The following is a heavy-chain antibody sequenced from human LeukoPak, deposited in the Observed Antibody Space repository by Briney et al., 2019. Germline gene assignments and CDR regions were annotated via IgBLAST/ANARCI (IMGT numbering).Heavy chain of an antibody. Sequence: GGSLRLSCTASGFTFGDYAMSWFRQAPGKGLEWVGFIRSKAYGGTTEYAASVEGRFTISRDDSKSIAYLQMNSLKTEDTAVYYCTRVGSQGGYCSSTSCYKYYFDYWGQGTLVTVSS. CDR2: IRSKAYGGTT. D-gene: IGHD2-2*01. CDR3: TRVGSQGGYCSSTSCYKYYFDY. V-gene: IGHV3-49*03. CDR1: GFTFGDYA. J-gene: IGHJ4*02.